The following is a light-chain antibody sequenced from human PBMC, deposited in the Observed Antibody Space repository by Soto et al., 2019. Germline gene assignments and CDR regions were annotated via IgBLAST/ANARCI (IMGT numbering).Light chain of an antibody. V-gene: IGKV3-15*01. CDR3: QHYSNLPLT. Sequence: EIVLTQSPATLSVSPGERATLSCRASQSVSSNLAWYQQKPGQAPRLLIYVASSRAPGIPARFSGSGSGTEFTLTISSLQSEDFAVYYCQHYSNLPLTFGGGAKVEIK. CDR1: QSVSSN. J-gene: IGKJ4*01. CDR2: VAS.